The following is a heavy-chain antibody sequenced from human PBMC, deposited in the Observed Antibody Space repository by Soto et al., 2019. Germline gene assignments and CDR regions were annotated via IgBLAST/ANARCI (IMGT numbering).Heavy chain of an antibody. J-gene: IGHJ4*02. CDR2: IYWDDDK. CDR3: AHSHVLVPAARSYFDY. Sequence: QITLKESGPTLVKPTQTLTLTCTFSGFSLSTSGVGVGWIRQPPGKALEWLAIIYWDDDKRYSPSLKSRLTICKDASKNLVVLTMTSMDPVDTATYYCAHSHVLVPAARSYFDYWGQGTLVTVSA. CDR1: GFSLSTSGVG. V-gene: IGHV2-5*02. D-gene: IGHD2-2*01.